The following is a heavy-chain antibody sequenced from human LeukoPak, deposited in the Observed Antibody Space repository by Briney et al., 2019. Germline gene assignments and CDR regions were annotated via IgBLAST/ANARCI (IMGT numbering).Heavy chain of an antibody. D-gene: IGHD3-3*01. Sequence: ASVRVSCKASGGTFSRYAISWVRQAPGHGLEWVGGIIPIFGTANYAQKFQGRVTITTDESTSTAYMELSSLRSDDTAVYYCARGYYDSNWCDPWGQGTLVTVSS. CDR3: ARGYYDSNWCDP. CDR2: IIPIFGTA. J-gene: IGHJ5*02. CDR1: GGTFSRYA. V-gene: IGHV1-69*05.